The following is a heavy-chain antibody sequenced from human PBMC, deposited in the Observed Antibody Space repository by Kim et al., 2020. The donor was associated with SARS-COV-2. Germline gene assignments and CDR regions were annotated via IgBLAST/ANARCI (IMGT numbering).Heavy chain of an antibody. D-gene: IGHD3-10*01. V-gene: IGHV3-23*01. Sequence: GGSLRLSCAASGFTFTNYAMSWVRQAPGKGLEWVSGITSSATPYYADSVKGRFTISRDNSKNTLYLQMNSLSAEDTAVYYCAKAYYYGSGSSYKTFDSCGQGTLVTVSS. CDR3: AKAYYYGSGSSYKTFDS. CDR2: ITSSATP. J-gene: IGHJ4*01. CDR1: GFTFTNYA.